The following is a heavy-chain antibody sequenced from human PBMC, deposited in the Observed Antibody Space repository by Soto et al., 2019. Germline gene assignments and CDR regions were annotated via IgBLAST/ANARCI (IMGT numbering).Heavy chain of an antibody. J-gene: IGHJ5*02. Sequence: EVQLLESGGGLVQPGGSLRLSCAASGFTFSSYAMSWVRQAPGKGLEWVSAISGSGGSTYYADSVKGRFTISRDNSKNTLDLQRNSLRAEDTAVYYGAKGGDYGSGLFDPWGQGTLVTVSS. V-gene: IGHV3-23*01. CDR3: AKGGDYGSGLFDP. CDR1: GFTFSSYA. CDR2: ISGSGGST. D-gene: IGHD3-10*01.